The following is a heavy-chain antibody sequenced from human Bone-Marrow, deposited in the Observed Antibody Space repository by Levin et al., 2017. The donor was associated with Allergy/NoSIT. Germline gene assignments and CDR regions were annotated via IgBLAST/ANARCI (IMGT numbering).Heavy chain of an antibody. V-gene: IGHV3-15*01. J-gene: IGHJ6*03. CDR2: IKSKTDGGTT. CDR1: GFTFSNAW. CDR3: TTRPLLGVGEPDSDAGYDYYMDG. D-gene: IGHD3-10*01. Sequence: SCAASGFTFSNAWMSWVRQAPGKGLEWVGRIKSKTDGGTTDYAAPVKGRFTISRDDSKNTLYLQMNSLKTEDTAVYYCTTRPLLGVGEPDSDAGYDYYMDGWGKGTTVTVSS.